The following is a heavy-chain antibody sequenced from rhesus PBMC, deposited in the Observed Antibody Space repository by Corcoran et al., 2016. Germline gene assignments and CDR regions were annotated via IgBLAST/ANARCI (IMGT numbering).Heavy chain of an antibody. V-gene: IGHV2S2*01. D-gene: IGHD5-42*01. CDR3: ARSALRGIFDY. CDR1: GFSFSTSEMR. CDR2: IYWDDYK. Sequence: QVTLKESGPALVKPTPTLTLTSPFPGFSFSTSEMRVSWIRQPPGKALEWIARIYWDDYKYYSTALKSRLTISKDTSKNQVVLTMTNMDPVDTATYYCARSALRGIFDYWGQGVLVTVSS. J-gene: IGHJ4*01.